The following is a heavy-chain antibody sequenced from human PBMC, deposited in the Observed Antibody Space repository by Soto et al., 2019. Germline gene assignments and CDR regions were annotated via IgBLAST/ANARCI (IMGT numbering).Heavy chain of an antibody. CDR3: ARRRDYYGSGSYYWFDP. CDR2: MYNGGST. J-gene: IGHJ5*02. CDR1: GDSISSSNYY. Sequence: PSETLSLTCTVSGDSISSSNYYWGWIRQPPGKGLEWIGSMYNGGSTNYNPSLKSRVTISVDTSKNQFSLKLSSVTAADTAVYYCARRRDYYGSGSYYWFDPWGQGTLVTVSS. V-gene: IGHV4-39*07. D-gene: IGHD3-10*01.